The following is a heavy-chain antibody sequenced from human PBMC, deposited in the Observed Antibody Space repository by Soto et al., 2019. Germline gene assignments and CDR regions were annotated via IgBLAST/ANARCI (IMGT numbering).Heavy chain of an antibody. V-gene: IGHV3-9*01. Sequence: EVQLVESGGGLVQPGRSLRLSCAASGFTFDDYAMHWVRQAPGKGLEWVSGISWNSGSIGYADSVKGRFTISRDNAKNSLYWKINSLRAENTALYYCANDKWYSSHRYCDLWGRGTLVTVS. CDR2: ISWNSGSI. J-gene: IGHJ2*01. CDR3: ANDKWYSSHRYCDL. CDR1: GFTFDDYA. D-gene: IGHD1-1*01.